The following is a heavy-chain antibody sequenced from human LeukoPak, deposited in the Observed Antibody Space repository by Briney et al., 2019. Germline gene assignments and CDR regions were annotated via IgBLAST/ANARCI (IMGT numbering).Heavy chain of an antibody. CDR2: IYPGNSNT. Sequence: GESLKISCKGSGYRFSDFWIDWVRQMPGRGLEWVGVIYPGNSNTAYSPSFQGQVTISADKSISTAYLQWSSLKASDTAIFYCARRSGPNFYYYAMDVWGQGTTVTVSS. V-gene: IGHV5-51*01. J-gene: IGHJ6*02. D-gene: IGHD2-15*01. CDR1: GYRFSDFW. CDR3: ARRSGPNFYYYAMDV.